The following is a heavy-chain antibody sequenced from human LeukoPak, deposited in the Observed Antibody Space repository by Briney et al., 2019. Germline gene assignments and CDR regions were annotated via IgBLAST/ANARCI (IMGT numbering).Heavy chain of an antibody. CDR3: ARAGDYYDSRASGLDI. CDR1: GFTFSSYS. J-gene: IGHJ3*02. CDR2: VTYNGATM. D-gene: IGHD3-22*01. V-gene: IGHV3-48*04. Sequence: PGGSLRLSCAASGFTFSSYSMNWVRQAPGKGLEWISYVTYNGATMYYADSVKGRFTASRDNGKNSLYLQMNSLRAEDTAVYYCARAGDYYDSRASGLDIWGQGTMVTVSS.